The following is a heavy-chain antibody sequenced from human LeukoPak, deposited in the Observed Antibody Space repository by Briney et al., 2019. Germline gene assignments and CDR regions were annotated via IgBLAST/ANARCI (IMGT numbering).Heavy chain of an antibody. Sequence: GRSLRLSCAASGFTFEDYAMHWVRQAPGKGLEGVSGISWNSGSVGYVDSGKGRFTISRDNAKNSLYLQMNSLRAEATAVYYCATVGGRYSPDDYWGQGTLVTVSS. CDR2: ISWNSGSV. D-gene: IGHD1-26*01. CDR1: GFTFEDYA. J-gene: IGHJ4*02. V-gene: IGHV3-9*01. CDR3: ATVGGRYSPDDY.